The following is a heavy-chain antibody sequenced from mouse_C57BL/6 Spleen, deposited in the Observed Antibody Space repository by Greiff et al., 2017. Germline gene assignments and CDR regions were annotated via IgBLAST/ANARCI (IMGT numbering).Heavy chain of an antibody. V-gene: IGHV1-26*01. D-gene: IGHD2-4*01. CDR2: INPNNGGT. CDR3: ARGGYDYDEGLAYFDY. Sequence: VQLQQSGPELVKPGASVKISCKASGYTFTDYYMNWVKQSHGKSLEWIGDINPNNGGTSYNQKFKGKATLTVDKSSSTAYMELRSLTSEDSAVYYGARGGYDYDEGLAYFDYWGQGTTLTVSS. J-gene: IGHJ2*01. CDR1: GYTFTDYY.